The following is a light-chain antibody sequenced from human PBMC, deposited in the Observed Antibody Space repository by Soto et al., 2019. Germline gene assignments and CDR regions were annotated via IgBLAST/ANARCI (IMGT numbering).Light chain of an antibody. V-gene: IGLV2-14*01. Sequence: QSVLTQPASVSGSPGQSITISCTGTSGDVGGYNYVSWYQQHPGKAPKLLIYVVSHRPSGVSHRFSGSKSGNTASLTISGLQAEDEADYYCSSYTRSGTRVFGGGTQLTVL. CDR1: SGDVGGYNY. CDR2: VVS. J-gene: IGLJ2*01. CDR3: SSYTRSGTRV.